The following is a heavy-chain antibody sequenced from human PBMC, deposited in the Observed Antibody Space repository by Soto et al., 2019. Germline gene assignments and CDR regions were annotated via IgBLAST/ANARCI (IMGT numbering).Heavy chain of an antibody. CDR3: ARWFTYGNFDYFDY. V-gene: IGHV3-74*01. J-gene: IGHJ4*02. D-gene: IGHD3-10*01. Sequence: GGSLRLSCAASGFTFSSYWMHWFRQVPGKGLVWVSRINSGGGTTTYADSVKGRFTISRDNAKNTLYLQMIGLRAEDTAVYYCARWFTYGNFDYFDYWGQGTQVTVSS. CDR2: INSGGGTT. CDR1: GFTFSSYW.